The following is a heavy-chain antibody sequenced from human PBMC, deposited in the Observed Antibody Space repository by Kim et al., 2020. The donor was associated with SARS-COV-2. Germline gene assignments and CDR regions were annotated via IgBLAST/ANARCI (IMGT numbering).Heavy chain of an antibody. J-gene: IGHJ6*02. D-gene: IGHD3-9*01. CDR1: GGSISSGGYY. V-gene: IGHV4-31*03. CDR3: ARDLAYYDILTGSRGVYGMDV. CDR2: IYYSGST. Sequence: SETLSLTCTVSGGSISSGGYYWSWIRQHPGKGLEWIGYIYYSGSTYYNPSLKSRVTISVDTSKNQFSLKLSSVTAADTAVYYCARDLAYYDILTGSRGVYGMDVWGQGTTVTVSS.